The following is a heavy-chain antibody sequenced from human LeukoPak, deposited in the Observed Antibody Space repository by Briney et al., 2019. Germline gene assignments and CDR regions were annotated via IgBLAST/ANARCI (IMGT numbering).Heavy chain of an antibody. CDR1: GGTFSSYT. CDR2: IIPILGIA. Sequence: SVKVSCKASGGTFSSYTISWVRQVPGQGLEWMGRIIPILGIANYAQKFQGRVTITADKSTSTAYMELSSLRSEDTAVYYCAEHNYGDYDVFDYWGQGTLVTVSS. CDR3: AEHNYGDYDVFDY. D-gene: IGHD4-17*01. V-gene: IGHV1-69*02. J-gene: IGHJ4*02.